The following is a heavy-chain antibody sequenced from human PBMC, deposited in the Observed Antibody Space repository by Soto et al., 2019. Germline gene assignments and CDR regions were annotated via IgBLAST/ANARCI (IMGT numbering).Heavy chain of an antibody. CDR3: ARDYAVENWFDP. CDR1: GGSISSGGYY. J-gene: IGHJ5*02. CDR2: IYYSGST. Sequence: QVQLQESGPGLVKPSQTLSLTCTVSGGSISSGGYYWSWIRQHPGKGLEWIGYIYYSGSTYYNPSLKSGVTISVDTSKNQFSLKLSSVTDADTAVYYCARDYAVENWFDPWGQGTLVTVSS. V-gene: IGHV4-31*03. D-gene: IGHD6-19*01.